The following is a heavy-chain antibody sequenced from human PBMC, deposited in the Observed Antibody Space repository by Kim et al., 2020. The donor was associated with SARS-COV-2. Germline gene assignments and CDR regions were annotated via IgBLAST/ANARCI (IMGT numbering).Heavy chain of an antibody. D-gene: IGHD3-10*01. CDR3: ARPITPSNFYYYSMDV. J-gene: IGHJ6*02. Sequence: ASVKVSCKASGYTFTSYLISWVRQAPGRGLEWVGWIDPWNGNTNHAQNLQGRVTITTDTSTNTAYMELTSLRSDDTAVYYCARPITPSNFYYYSMDVWGQGTTVTVSS. CDR1: GYTFTSYL. CDR2: IDPWNGNT. V-gene: IGHV1-18*04.